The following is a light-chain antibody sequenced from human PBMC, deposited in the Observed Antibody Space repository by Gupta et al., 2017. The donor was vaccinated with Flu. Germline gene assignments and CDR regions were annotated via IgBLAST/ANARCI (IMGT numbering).Light chain of an antibody. V-gene: IGKV3-11*01. CDR2: DAS. J-gene: IGKJ4*01. CDR3: QQRKNWPPLT. Sequence: ETVLTQSPATLSLSPGERATLSCRASQNINIYLAWYQQRPGQPPRLLIYDASNRPTGIPARFSGSGSGTDFTLTISSLEPEDFAVYYCQQRKNWPPLTFGGGTXVEIK. CDR1: QNINIY.